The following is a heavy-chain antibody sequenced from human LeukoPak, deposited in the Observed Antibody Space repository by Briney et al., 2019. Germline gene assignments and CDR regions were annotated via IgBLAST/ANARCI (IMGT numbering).Heavy chain of an antibody. J-gene: IGHJ4*02. CDR3: AKVSERITIFGVVIDY. V-gene: IGHV3-30*18. Sequence: PGRSLRLSCAASGFTFSSYGMHWVRQAPGKGLEWVAVISYDGSNKYYAYSVKGRFTISSDNSKNTLYLQMNSLRAEDTAVYYCAKVSERITIFGVVIDYWGQGTLVTVSS. D-gene: IGHD3-3*01. CDR2: ISYDGSNK. CDR1: GFTFSSYG.